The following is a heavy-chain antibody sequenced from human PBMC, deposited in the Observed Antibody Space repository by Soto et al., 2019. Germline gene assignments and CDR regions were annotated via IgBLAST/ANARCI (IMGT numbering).Heavy chain of an antibody. CDR3: ARDLSFYDSSGYYPDAFDI. J-gene: IGHJ3*02. Sequence: LSLTCTVSGGSISSGGYYWSWIRQHPGKGLEWIGYTYYSGSTYYNPSLKSRVTISVDTSKNQFSLKLSSVTAADTAVYYCARDLSFYDSSGYYPDAFDIWGQGTMVTVSS. CDR1: GGSISSGGYY. CDR2: TYYSGST. D-gene: IGHD3-22*01. V-gene: IGHV4-31*03.